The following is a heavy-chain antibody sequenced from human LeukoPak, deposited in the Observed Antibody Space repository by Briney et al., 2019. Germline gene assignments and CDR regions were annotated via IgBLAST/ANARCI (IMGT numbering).Heavy chain of an antibody. CDR2: INHSGST. V-gene: IGHV4-34*01. D-gene: IGHD2-2*01. CDR1: VGSFSGYY. J-gene: IGHJ5*02. Sequence: SENLSLTCAVYVGSFSGYYWSWIRQPPGKGLEWIGEINHSGSTNYNPSLKSRVTISVDTSKNQFSLKLSSVTAADTAVYYCARGTRIADIVVVPAAPDNWFDPWGQGTLVTVSS. CDR3: ARGTRIADIVVVPAAPDNWFDP.